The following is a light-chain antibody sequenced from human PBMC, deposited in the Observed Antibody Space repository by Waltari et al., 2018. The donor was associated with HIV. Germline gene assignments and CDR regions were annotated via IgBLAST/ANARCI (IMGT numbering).Light chain of an antibody. CDR3: QQYGSLQWT. J-gene: IGKJ1*01. CDR2: GAS. CDR1: QSVTGTY. V-gene: IGKV3-20*01. Sequence: EIVLTQSPGTLYLSPGERATLSCRASQSVTGTYFAWYQQKPGQAPRLLIYGASSRATGIPDRFSGTVSGTDFTLTISRLEPEDFALYYCQQYGSLQWTFGQGTKVEIK.